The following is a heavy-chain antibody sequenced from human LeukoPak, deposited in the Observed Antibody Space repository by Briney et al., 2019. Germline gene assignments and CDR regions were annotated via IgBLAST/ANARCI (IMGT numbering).Heavy chain of an antibody. CDR1: GFTFSSYS. J-gene: IGHJ4*02. CDR2: ISSSSSYI. CDR3: ARTTVGGVYFDY. V-gene: IGHV3-21*01. D-gene: IGHD2-15*01. Sequence: GGSLRLSCAASGFTFSSYSMNWVRQAPGKGLEWVSSISSSSSYIYYADSVKGRFTISRDNAKNSLYLQMNSLRAEDTAVYYCARTTVGGVYFDYWGQGTLVTVSS.